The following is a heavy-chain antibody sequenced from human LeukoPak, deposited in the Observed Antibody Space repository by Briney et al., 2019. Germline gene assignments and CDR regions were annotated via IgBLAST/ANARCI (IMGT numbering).Heavy chain of an antibody. CDR1: GGSISSDGYY. D-gene: IGHD6-13*01. CDR3: ARGASSSWYV. Sequence: SETLSLTCTVSGGSISSDGYYWTWSRQDPGKCLEWIRYISYSGSTKYNPSLKSRVIISADTSKNQLSLSLSSVTAADTAVYYCARGASSSWYVWGQGTLVTVSS. CDR2: ISYSGST. V-gene: IGHV4-31*03. J-gene: IGHJ4*02.